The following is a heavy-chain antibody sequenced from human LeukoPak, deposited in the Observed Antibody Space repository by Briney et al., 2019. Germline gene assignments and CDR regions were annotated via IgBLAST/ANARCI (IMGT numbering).Heavy chain of an antibody. CDR1: GFPFSDYA. CDR2: ISGGGDSI. Sequence: ASLRLSCAASGFPFSDYAMSWVRQAPGRGLEWVSTISGGGDSIYYADSVRGRFTISRDNSKNTLYLQMKSLRVEDTAVYYCAKESPQFDYWGQGTLVTVSS. J-gene: IGHJ4*02. V-gene: IGHV3-23*01. CDR3: AKESPQFDY.